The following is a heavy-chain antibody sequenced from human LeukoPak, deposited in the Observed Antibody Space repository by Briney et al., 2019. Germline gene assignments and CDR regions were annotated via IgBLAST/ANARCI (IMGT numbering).Heavy chain of an antibody. Sequence: GESLKISCKGSGYSFTSYWIGWVRQMPGKGLEWMGITYPGDSDTRYSPPFQGQVTISADKSISTAYLQWSSLKASDTAMYYCARQPGPGGSPMGYYYYYMDVWGKGTTVTVSS. CDR3: ARQPGPGGSPMGYYYYYMDV. J-gene: IGHJ6*03. D-gene: IGHD1-26*01. CDR1: GYSFTSYW. CDR2: TYPGDSDT. V-gene: IGHV5-51*01.